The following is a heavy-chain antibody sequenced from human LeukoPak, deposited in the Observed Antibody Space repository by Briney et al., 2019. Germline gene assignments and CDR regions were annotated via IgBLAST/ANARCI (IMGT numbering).Heavy chain of an antibody. CDR1: GFTFSNSG. J-gene: IGHJ5*02. D-gene: IGHD2-2*01. V-gene: IGHV3-30*02. Sequence: PGGSLRLSCAASGFTFSNSGMHWVRQAPGRGLEWVAFIQFHGSDIFYADSLEGRFTISRDNSKNTLYLQMNSLRPEDTAVYYCAKDNPIEKVPGLGPGSWGQGTLVTVSS. CDR3: AKDNPIEKVPGLGPGS. CDR2: IQFHGSDI.